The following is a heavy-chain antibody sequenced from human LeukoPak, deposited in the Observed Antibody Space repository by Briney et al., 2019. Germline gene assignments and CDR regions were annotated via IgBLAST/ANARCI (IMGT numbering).Heavy chain of an antibody. V-gene: IGHV3-33*01. Sequence: GGSMRLSCAASGFTFSSSGMHWVRQAPGKGLEWVAVILYNGSNKYYADSVKGRFTISRDNSKNTLYLQMNSLRVEDTAVYYCARAGGYCSGGSCYRGYSWFDPWGQGTLVTVSS. D-gene: IGHD2-15*01. CDR1: GFTFSSSG. J-gene: IGHJ5*02. CDR3: ARAGGYCSGGSCYRGYSWFDP. CDR2: ILYNGSNK.